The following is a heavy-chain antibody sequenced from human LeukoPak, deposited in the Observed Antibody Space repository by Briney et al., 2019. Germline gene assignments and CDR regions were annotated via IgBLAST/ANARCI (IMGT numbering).Heavy chain of an antibody. V-gene: IGHV3-30-3*01. J-gene: IGHJ4*02. D-gene: IGHD5-12*01. CDR2: ISYDGSNK. Sequence: PGRSLRLSCAASGFTFSSYAMHWVRQAPGKGLEWVAVISYDGSNKYYADSVKGRFTISRDNSKNTLYLQMNSLRAEDTAVYYCARDRGYSGYDEGVDYWGQGTLVTVS. CDR3: ARDRGYSGYDEGVDY. CDR1: GFTFSSYA.